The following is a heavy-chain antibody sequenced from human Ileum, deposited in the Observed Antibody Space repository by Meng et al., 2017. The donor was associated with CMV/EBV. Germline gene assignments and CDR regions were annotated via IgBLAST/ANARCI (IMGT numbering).Heavy chain of an antibody. V-gene: IGHV1-69*05. CDR3: ARTKVVPAAPRAYYYYYGMDV. CDR1: GGTFSSYA. CDR2: IIPIFGTA. Sequence: SVKVSCKASGGTFSSYAISWVRQAPGQGLEWMGGIIPIFGTANYAQKFQGRVTITTDESTSTAYMELSSLRSEDTAVYYCARTKVVPAAPRAYYYYYGMDVWDQGTTVTVSS. D-gene: IGHD2-2*01. J-gene: IGHJ6*02.